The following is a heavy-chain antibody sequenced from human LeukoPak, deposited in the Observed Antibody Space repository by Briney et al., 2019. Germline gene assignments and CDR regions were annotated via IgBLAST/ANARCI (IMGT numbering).Heavy chain of an antibody. CDR1: GGSFSGYY. V-gene: IGHV4-34*01. CDR2: INHSGST. J-gene: IGHJ5*02. CDR3: AREVRSSGYYLGTWTNWFDP. Sequence: SETLSLTCAVYGGSFSGYYWSRIRQPPGKGLEWIGEINHSGSTNYNPSLKSRVTISVDTSKNQFSLKLSSVTAADTAVYYCAREVRSSGYYLGTWTNWFDPWGQGTLVTVSS. D-gene: IGHD3-22*01.